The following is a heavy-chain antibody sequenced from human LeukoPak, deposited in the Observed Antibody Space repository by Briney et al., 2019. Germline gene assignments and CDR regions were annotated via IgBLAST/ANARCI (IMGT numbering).Heavy chain of an antibody. D-gene: IGHD3-10*01. CDR2: IWYDGSNK. Sequence: PGRSLRLSCAASGFTFSSYGMHWVRQAPGKGLEWAAVIWYDGSNKYYADSVKGRFTISRDNSKNTLYLQLNSLRAEDTAVYYCARDWFRGLPYYYGSGMFYGMDVWGQGTTVTVSS. V-gene: IGHV3-33*01. CDR1: GFTFSSYG. CDR3: ARDWFRGLPYYYGSGMFYGMDV. J-gene: IGHJ6*02.